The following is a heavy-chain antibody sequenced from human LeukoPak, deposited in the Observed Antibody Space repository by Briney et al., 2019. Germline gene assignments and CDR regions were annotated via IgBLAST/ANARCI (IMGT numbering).Heavy chain of an antibody. D-gene: IGHD3-10*01. J-gene: IGHJ4*02. CDR1: GFTFSSYS. CDR3: ARNPKASGRHPLDY. CDR2: ISSSSSYI. Sequence: GGSLRLSCAASGFTFSSYSMNWVRQAPGKGPERVSSISSSSSYIYYADSVKGRFTISRDNAKNSLYLQMNSLRAEDTAVYYCARNPKASGRHPLDYWGQGALVTVSS. V-gene: IGHV3-21*01.